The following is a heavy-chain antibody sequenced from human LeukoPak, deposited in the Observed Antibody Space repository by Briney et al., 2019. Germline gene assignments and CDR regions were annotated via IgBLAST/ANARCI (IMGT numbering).Heavy chain of an antibody. CDR3: AKTESRKTDDYGDYLLGY. J-gene: IGHJ4*02. V-gene: IGHV3-23*01. D-gene: IGHD4-17*01. CDR2: ISGSGGST. CDR1: GFTFSSYA. Sequence: GGSLRLSCAASGFTFSSYAMSWVRQAPGKGLEWVSAISGSGGSTYYADSVKGRFTISRDNSKNTLYLQMNSLRAEDTAVYYCAKTESRKTDDYGDYLLGYWGQGTLVTVSS.